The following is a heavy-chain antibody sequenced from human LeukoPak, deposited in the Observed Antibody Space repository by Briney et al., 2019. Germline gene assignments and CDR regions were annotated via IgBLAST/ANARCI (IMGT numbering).Heavy chain of an antibody. Sequence: SETLSLTCTVSGGAISSYYWSWIRQPPGKGLEGIGYIYYSGSTNYNPSLKSRVTISVYTSKYQFSLKLSSVTAADAAVYYCAGGGFGELLGGYWGQGTLVTVSS. V-gene: IGHV4-59*01. J-gene: IGHJ4*02. D-gene: IGHD3-10*01. CDR2: IYYSGST. CDR3: AGGGFGELLGGY. CDR1: GGAISSYY.